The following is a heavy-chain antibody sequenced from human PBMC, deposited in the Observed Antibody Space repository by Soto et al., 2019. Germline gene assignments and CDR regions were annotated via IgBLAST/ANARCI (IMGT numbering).Heavy chain of an antibody. J-gene: IGHJ6*02. V-gene: IGHV3-13*01. CDR2: IGTAGDT. CDR3: ARGILGPGDYYYGMDV. CDR1: GFTFNNYD. D-gene: IGHD7-27*01. Sequence: PGGSLRLSCAASGFTFNNYDMHWVRQATGKGLEWVSGIGTAGDTYYPGSVQGRFTMSRDNAENSLYLQMNSLRAGDTAVYYCARGILGPGDYYYGMDVWGQGTTVTVSS.